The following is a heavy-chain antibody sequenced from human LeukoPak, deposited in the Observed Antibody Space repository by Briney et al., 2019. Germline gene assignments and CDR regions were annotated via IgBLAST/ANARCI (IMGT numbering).Heavy chain of an antibody. CDR3: ARHSTVASGPFDI. CDR1: GFTFSSYG. CDR2: ISYDGSNK. D-gene: IGHD4-11*01. V-gene: IGHV3-30*03. Sequence: GGSLRLSCAASGFTFSSYGMHWVRQAPGKGLEWVAVISYDGSNKYYADSVKGRFTISRDNSKNTLYLQMNSLRAEDTAVYYCARHSTVASGPFDIWGQGTMVTVSS. J-gene: IGHJ3*02.